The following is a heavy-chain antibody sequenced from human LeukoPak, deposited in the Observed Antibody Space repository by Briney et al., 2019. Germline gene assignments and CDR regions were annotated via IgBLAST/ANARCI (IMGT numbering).Heavy chain of an antibody. CDR3: ARAYSGSYYDY. V-gene: IGHV3-74*01. J-gene: IGHJ4*02. CDR1: GFTFSSYW. D-gene: IGHD1-26*01. CDR2: INSDGSST. Sequence: GGSLRLSCAASGFTFSSYWMHCVRQAPGKGLVWVSRINSDGSSTSYADSVKGRFTISRDNAKNTLYLQMNSLRAEDTAVYYCARAYSGSYYDYWGQGTLVTVSS.